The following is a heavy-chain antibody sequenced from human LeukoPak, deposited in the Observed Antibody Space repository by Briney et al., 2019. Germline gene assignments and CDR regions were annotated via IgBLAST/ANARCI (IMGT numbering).Heavy chain of an antibody. V-gene: IGHV4-59*08. J-gene: IGHJ4*02. D-gene: IGHD2-21*01. CDR3: ARLDCISDTCYNY. CDR2: INYSGSS. Sequence: PSETLSLTCTVSGGSISSYYWSWIRQSPGKGLEWIGYINYSGSSEYKHSLKSRVTISVDRSKNQVSLRMRSVTAADTAVYYCARLDCISDTCYNYWALGALVTVSS. CDR1: GGSISSYY.